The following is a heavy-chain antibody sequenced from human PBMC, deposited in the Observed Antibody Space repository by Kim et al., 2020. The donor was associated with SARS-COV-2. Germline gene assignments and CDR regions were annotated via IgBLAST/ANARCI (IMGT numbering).Heavy chain of an antibody. CDR1: GFTFSSYG. J-gene: IGHJ4*02. D-gene: IGHD3-22*01. Sequence: GGSLRLSCAASGFTFSSYGMHWVRQAPGKGLEWVAVISYDGSNKYYADSVKGRFTISRDNSKNTLYLQMSSLRAEDTAVYYCAKDGDSSGYYYFDYWARG. CDR3: AKDGDSSGYYYFDY. V-gene: IGHV3-30*18. CDR2: ISYDGSNK.